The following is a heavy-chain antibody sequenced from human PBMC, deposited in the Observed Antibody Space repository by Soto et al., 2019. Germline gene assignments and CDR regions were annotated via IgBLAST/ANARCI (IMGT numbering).Heavy chain of an antibody. Sequence: EVQLLESGGGLVQPGGSLRLSCAASGFTFSSYAMSWVRQAPGKGLEWDSAISGSGGSTYYADSVKGRFTISRDNSKNTLYLQMNSLRAEDTAAYYCAKLGGVTARLYRYNWFDPWGQGTLVTVSS. CDR3: AKLGGVTARLYRYNWFDP. CDR2: ISGSGGST. V-gene: IGHV3-23*01. D-gene: IGHD6-6*01. J-gene: IGHJ5*02. CDR1: GFTFSSYA.